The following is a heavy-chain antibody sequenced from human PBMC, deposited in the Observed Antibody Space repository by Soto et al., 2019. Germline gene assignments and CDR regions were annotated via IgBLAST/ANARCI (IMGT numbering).Heavy chain of an antibody. J-gene: IGHJ4*02. CDR2: ISGSGGST. V-gene: IGHV3-23*01. D-gene: IGHD3-10*01. CDR1: GFTFSSYA. Sequence: GGSLRLSCAASGFTFSSYAMSWVRQAPGKGLEWVSAISGSGGSTHYADSVKGRFTISRDNSKNTLYLQMNSLRAEDTAVYYCAKDLLVLFGEILPSSDCGGQGILVTVSS. CDR3: AKDLLVLFGEILPSSDC.